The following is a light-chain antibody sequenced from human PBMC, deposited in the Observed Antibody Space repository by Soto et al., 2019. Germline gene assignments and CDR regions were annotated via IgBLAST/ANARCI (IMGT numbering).Light chain of an antibody. V-gene: IGKV1-5*01. J-gene: IGKJ3*01. CDR2: DGS. Sequence: DIQMTQSPSTLSACVGDRVTITCLAIQTFSGWLAWYQQNPGKAPKLLIYDGSSLESGVPSRFSGSGSGTEFTLTISSRQTDDFATYYCQKGVTVGPCTKVDLK. CDR3: QKGVT. CDR1: QTFSGW.